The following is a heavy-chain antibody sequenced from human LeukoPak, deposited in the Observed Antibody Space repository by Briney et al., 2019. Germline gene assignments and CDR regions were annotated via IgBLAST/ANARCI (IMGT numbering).Heavy chain of an antibody. D-gene: IGHD2-2*02. V-gene: IGHV3-23*01. CDR2: ISDSGGIT. CDR3: ARDSVPAAIAYYYGMDV. J-gene: IGHJ6*02. Sequence: GGSLRLSCAASGFTFSSYSMNWVRQAPGKGLEWVSAISDSGGITYYADSVKGRFTISRDNSKNTLYLQMNSLRAEDTAVYYCARDSVPAAIAYYYGMDVWGQGTTVTVSS. CDR1: GFTFSSYS.